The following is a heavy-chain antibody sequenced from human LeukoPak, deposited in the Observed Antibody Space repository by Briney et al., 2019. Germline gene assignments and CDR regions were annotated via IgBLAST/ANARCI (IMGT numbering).Heavy chain of an antibody. D-gene: IGHD2-21*01. Sequence: GGSLRLSCAASGFTFSSYSLNWVRQTPGKGLEWVSGITGNDGNTYYADSVKGRFSISRDNSKNTLYLQMDSLRGEDTAVYYCAKDFRIGYSAHFDYWGQGALVTVSS. CDR2: ITGNDGNT. J-gene: IGHJ4*02. CDR3: AKDFRIGYSAHFDY. CDR1: GFTFSSYS. V-gene: IGHV3-23*01.